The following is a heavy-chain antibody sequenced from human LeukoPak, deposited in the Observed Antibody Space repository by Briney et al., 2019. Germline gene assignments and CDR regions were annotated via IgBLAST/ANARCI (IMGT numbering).Heavy chain of an antibody. D-gene: IGHD3-22*01. Sequence: ASVKVSCKASGYTFTGYYMHWVRQAPGQGLEWMGWINPNSGGTNYAQKFQGRVTMTRDTSISTAYMEPSRLRSDDTAVYYCARDRRGITMIVRHWGQGTLVTVSS. V-gene: IGHV1-2*02. CDR2: INPNSGGT. J-gene: IGHJ4*02. CDR1: GYTFTGYY. CDR3: ARDRRGITMIVRH.